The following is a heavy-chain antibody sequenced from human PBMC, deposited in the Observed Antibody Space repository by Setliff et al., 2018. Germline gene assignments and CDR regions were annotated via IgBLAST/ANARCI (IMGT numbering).Heavy chain of an antibody. D-gene: IGHD2-2*01. J-gene: IGHJ4*02. V-gene: IGHV4-39*01. Sequence: TSETLSLTCSVSGGSISSRNYYWGWIRQPPGKGLELIGTVYYSGSTYYLPSLKSRVTIPVDMSKNQSSLDLTSVTAAETALYYCASLRSDYCTSAGCYGYYFEYWGRGTLVTVSS. CDR2: VYYSGST. CDR1: GGSISSRNYY. CDR3: ASLRSDYCTSAGCYGYYFEY.